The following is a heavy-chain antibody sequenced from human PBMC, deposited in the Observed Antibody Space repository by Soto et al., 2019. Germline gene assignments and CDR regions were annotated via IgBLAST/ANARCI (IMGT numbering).Heavy chain of an antibody. J-gene: IGHJ4*02. CDR1: GFSPRDSKVG. V-gene: IGHV2-26*01. CDR2: IFWNGEK. D-gene: IGHD1-26*01. CDR3: APVRQWEGAHSYDY. Sequence: QVTLKESGAVLVKPTETLTLTCADSGFSPRDSKVGVSWIRQPPEKALEWLAHIFWNGEKSYSTSLERRLTISKDPSKGQVVLTMTNMDPVDTATYCCAPVRQWEGAHSYDYWGRGTLVTVSS.